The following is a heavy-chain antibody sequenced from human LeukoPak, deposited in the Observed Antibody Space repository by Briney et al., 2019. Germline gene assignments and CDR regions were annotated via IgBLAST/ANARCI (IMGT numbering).Heavy chain of an antibody. CDR2: TSAYNGNT. D-gene: IGHD3-3*01. CDR1: GYTFTSYG. Sequence: ASVKVSCKASGYTFTSYGISWVRQAPGQGLEWMGWTSAYNGNTNYAQKLQGRVTMTTDTSTSTAYMELRSLRSDDTAVYYCARANSGVTIFGVVPSYYYYMDVWGKGTTVTVSS. J-gene: IGHJ6*03. V-gene: IGHV1-18*01. CDR3: ARANSGVTIFGVVPSYYYYMDV.